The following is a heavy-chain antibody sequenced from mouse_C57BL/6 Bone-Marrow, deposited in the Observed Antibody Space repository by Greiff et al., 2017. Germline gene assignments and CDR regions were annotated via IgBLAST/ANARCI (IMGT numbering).Heavy chain of an antibody. CDR1: GFTFSDYY. V-gene: IGHV5-16*01. D-gene: IGHD1-1*01. J-gene: IGHJ1*03. Sequence: EVKLQESEGGLVQPGSSIKLSCTASGFTFSDYYMAWVRQVPEKGLEWVANINYDGSSTYYLDSLKSRFIISRDNAKNILYLQMSSLKSEDTATYYCARDPPNYYGSSAWYFDVWGTGTTVTVSS. CDR3: ARDPPNYYGSSAWYFDV. CDR2: INYDGSST.